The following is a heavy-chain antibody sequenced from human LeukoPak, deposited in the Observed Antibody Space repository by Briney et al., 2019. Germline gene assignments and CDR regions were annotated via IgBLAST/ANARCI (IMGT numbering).Heavy chain of an antibody. D-gene: IGHD3-22*01. CDR2: IYYSGSA. J-gene: IGHJ3*02. V-gene: IGHV4-39*01. CDR1: GGSISSSSYY. CDR3: ARLNSYYYDSSGYSDAFDI. Sequence: PSETLSLTCTVSGGSISSSSYYWGWIRQPPGKGLEWIGSIYYSGSAYYNPSLKSRVTISVDTSKNQFSLKLSSVTAADTAVYYCARLNSYYYDSSGYSDAFDIWGQGTMVTVSS.